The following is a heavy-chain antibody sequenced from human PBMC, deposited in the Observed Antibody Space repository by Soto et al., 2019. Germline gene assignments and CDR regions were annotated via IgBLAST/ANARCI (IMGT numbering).Heavy chain of an antibody. CDR1: GFTVSSNY. J-gene: IGHJ3*02. CDR3: ARVGYAVTTGGAFDI. CDR2: IDSGGST. Sequence: EVQLVESGGGLIQPGGSLRLSCAASGFTVSSNYMSWVRQAPGKGLEWVSVIDSGGSTYYADSVKGRFTISRANSKTTLYCQMSSLRAEDTAAYYCARVGYAVTTGGAFDIWGQGTMVTVSS. V-gene: IGHV3-53*01. D-gene: IGHD4-17*01.